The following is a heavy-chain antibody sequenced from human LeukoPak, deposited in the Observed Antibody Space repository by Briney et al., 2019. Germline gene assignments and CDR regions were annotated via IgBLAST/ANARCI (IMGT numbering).Heavy chain of an antibody. CDR3: ARWQQLVDSGMDV. J-gene: IGHJ6*02. CDR1: GDSVSSNSAA. D-gene: IGHD6-13*01. V-gene: IGHV6-1*01. Sequence: SQTLSLTCAISGDSVSSNSAAWNRIRQSPSRGLEWLGRTYYRSKLYNDYAVSVKSRITINPDTSKNQFFLQLNSVTPEDTAVYYCARWQQLVDSGMDVWGQGTTVTVSS. CDR2: TYYRSKLYN.